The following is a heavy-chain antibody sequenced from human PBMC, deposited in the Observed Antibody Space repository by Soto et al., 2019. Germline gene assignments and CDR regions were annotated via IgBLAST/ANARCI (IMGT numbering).Heavy chain of an antibody. CDR1: GFTFSYYG. D-gene: IGHD3-10*01. Sequence: QVQLVESGGGVVQPGRSLRLSCAASGFTFSYYGMYWVRQAPGKGLEWVAVISYDGSKTYYADSVKGRFTISRDNSKNTLYVQMNSLRAEDTAVYYCAKEGVRGVNYYYYMDVWGKGTTVTVSS. J-gene: IGHJ6*03. V-gene: IGHV3-30*18. CDR2: ISYDGSKT. CDR3: AKEGVRGVNYYYYMDV.